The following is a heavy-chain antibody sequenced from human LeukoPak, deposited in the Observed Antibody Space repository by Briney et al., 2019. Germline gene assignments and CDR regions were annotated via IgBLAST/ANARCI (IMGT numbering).Heavy chain of an antibody. Sequence: ASVKVTCKVSGYTLTELSMHWVRQAPGKGLEWMGGFDPEDGETIYAQKFQGRVTMTEDTSTDTAYMELSSLRSEDTAVYYCATVFNYYDSSGYFVFGTWGQGTLVTVSS. D-gene: IGHD3-22*01. CDR3: ATVFNYYDSSGYFVFGT. CDR2: FDPEDGET. J-gene: IGHJ5*02. V-gene: IGHV1-24*01. CDR1: GYTLTELS.